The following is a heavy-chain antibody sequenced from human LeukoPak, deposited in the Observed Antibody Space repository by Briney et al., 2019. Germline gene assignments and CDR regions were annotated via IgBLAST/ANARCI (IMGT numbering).Heavy chain of an antibody. Sequence: GGSLRLSCAASGFTLSSRWLGWVRQAPGGGLECVANIKNDGSTQYYVGSVEGRFTISRDNARNSLFLQRNSLRAEDTAVYYCAKHGDYSFEDWGQGTLVTVSS. J-gene: IGHJ4*02. D-gene: IGHD4-17*01. CDR2: IKNDGSTQ. CDR3: AKHGDYSFED. V-gene: IGHV3-7*01. CDR1: GFTLSSRW.